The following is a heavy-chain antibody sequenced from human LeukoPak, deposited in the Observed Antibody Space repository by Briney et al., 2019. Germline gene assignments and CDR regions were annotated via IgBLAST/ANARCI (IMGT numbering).Heavy chain of an antibody. CDR3: AKVALNYDRSGYYLH. CDR2: ISGSGGST. J-gene: IGHJ4*02. D-gene: IGHD3-22*01. Sequence: GGSLRLSCAASGFTFSSYAMSWVRQAPGKGLEWVSAISGSGGSTYYADSVKGRFTISRDNSNNTLYLQMNSLRAEDTAVYYCAKVALNYDRSGYYLHWGQGTLVTVSS. CDR1: GFTFSSYA. V-gene: IGHV3-23*01.